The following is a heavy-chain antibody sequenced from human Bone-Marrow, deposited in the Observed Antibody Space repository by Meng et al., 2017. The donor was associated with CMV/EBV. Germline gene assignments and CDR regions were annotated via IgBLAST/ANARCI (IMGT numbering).Heavy chain of an antibody. J-gene: IGHJ4*02. D-gene: IGHD3-22*01. V-gene: IGHV4-39*01. CDR1: GGSISSTSYY. CDR2: IYSGGNT. CDR3: RGYYDSSGYYPSVDF. Sequence: LRLSCTVSGGSISSTSYYWGWIRQPPGKGLEWIGSIYSGGNTYYNPSLMTRVTISVDTSKNQFSLKLSSVTAADTAVYYCRGYYDSSGYYPSVDFWGQGTLVTVSS.